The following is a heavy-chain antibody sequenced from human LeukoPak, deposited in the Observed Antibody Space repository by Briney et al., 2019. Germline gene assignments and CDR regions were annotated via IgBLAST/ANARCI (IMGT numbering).Heavy chain of an antibody. V-gene: IGHV3-53*01. CDR2: IYSGGST. CDR1: GFTVSSNY. J-gene: IGHJ4*02. Sequence: GGSLRLSCAASGFTVSSNYMSWVRQAPGKGLEWVSVIYSGGSTYYADSVKGRFTISRDNAKNSLYLQMNSLRAEDTAVYYCARGRSTHDYYDSSGYSDYWGQGTLVTVSS. CDR3: ARGRSTHDYYDSSGYSDY. D-gene: IGHD3-22*01.